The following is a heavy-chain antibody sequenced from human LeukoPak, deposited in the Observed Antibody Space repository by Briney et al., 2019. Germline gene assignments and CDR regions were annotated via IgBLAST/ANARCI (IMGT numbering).Heavy chain of an antibody. CDR3: AKVPYNDYDGAFDI. V-gene: IGHV3-7*03. CDR2: IRDDGSEN. Sequence: PGGSLRLSCAASGLNFRKSWMTWVRHAPGRGLEWVASIRDDGSENFYVDSVKGRFTISRDNARNTLYLQLNNLRVEDTAIYYCAKVPYNDYDGAFDIWGQGTMVTVSS. D-gene: IGHD4-23*01. J-gene: IGHJ3*02. CDR1: GLNFRKSW.